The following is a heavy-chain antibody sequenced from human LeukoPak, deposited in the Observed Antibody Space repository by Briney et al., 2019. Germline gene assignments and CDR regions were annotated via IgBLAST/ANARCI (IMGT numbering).Heavy chain of an antibody. Sequence: GGSLRLSCAASGFTFDDYAMHWVRQAPGKGLEWVSGISWNSGSIGYADSVKGRFTISRDNAKNSLYLQMNSLRAEDTALYYCAKDIGDYGGNRGYYFDYWGQGTLVTVSS. J-gene: IGHJ4*02. CDR3: AKDIGDYGGNRGYYFDY. CDR2: ISWNSGSI. V-gene: IGHV3-9*01. CDR1: GFTFDDYA. D-gene: IGHD4-23*01.